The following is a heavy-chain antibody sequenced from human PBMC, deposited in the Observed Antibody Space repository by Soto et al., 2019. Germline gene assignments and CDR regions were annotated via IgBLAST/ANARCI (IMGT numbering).Heavy chain of an antibody. D-gene: IGHD3-10*01. V-gene: IGHV3-23*01. CDR2: ISGSGGST. J-gene: IGHJ2*01. CDR1: GFTFSSYG. CDR3: AILSYYYGSGSSYWYFDL. Sequence: HPGGSLRLSCAASGFTFSSYGMHWVRQAPGKGLEWVSAISGSGGSTYYADSVKGRFTISRDNSKNTLYLQMNSLRAEDTAVYYFAILSYYYGSGSSYWYFDLWGRGTLVTVSS.